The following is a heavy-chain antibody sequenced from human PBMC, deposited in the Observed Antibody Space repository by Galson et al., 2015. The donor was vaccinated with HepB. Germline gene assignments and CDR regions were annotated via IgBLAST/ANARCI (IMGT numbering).Heavy chain of an antibody. J-gene: IGHJ4*02. CDR2: ISGSGGST. CDR3: AKVPVRYCSGGSCYFDY. V-gene: IGHV3-23*01. D-gene: IGHD2-15*01. CDR1: GFTFSSYA. Sequence: SLRLSCAASGFTFSSYAMSWVRQAPGKGLEWVSAISGSGGSTYYADSVKGRFTISRDNSKNTLYLQMNSLRAEDTAVYYCAKVPVRYCSGGSCYFDYWGQGPPVTVSS.